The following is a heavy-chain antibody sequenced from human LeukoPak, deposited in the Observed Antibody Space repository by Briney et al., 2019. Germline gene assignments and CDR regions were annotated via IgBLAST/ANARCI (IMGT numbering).Heavy chain of an antibody. CDR3: ARDRGGNTAGFDS. V-gene: IGHV3-43*01. CDR1: GFSFGDYS. J-gene: IGHJ4*02. D-gene: IGHD4-23*01. CDR2: VSWDGDAV. Sequence: PGGSLRLSCAASGFSFGDYSMHWVRQRPGKGLEWVSLVSWDGDAVYYADSVRGRFTISRDNTKDSLYLQMKSLKTADTALYFCARDRGGNTAGFDSWGQGTLVTVSS.